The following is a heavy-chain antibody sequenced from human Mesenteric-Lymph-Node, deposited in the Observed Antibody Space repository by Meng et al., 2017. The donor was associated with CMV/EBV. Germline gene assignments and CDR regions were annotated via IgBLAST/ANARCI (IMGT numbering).Heavy chain of an antibody. V-gene: IGHV3-53*01. D-gene: IGHD5-18*01. CDR3: ARGSGYSYGELDY. CDR2: IYSGDDT. CDR1: GFTVSSNY. Sequence: GESLKISCAASGFTVSSNYMSWVRQAPGKGLEWVSVIYSGDDTYYADSVKGRFTISRDNSKNTLHLQMNNLRAEDTAVYYCARGSGYSYGELDYWGQGTLVTVSS. J-gene: IGHJ4*02.